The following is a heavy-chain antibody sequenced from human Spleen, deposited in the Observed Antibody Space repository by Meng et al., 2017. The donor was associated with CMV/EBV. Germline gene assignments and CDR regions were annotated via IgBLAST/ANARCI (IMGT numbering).Heavy chain of an antibody. CDR2: IKQDGSEK. Sequence: GESLKISCAASGFTFSRYWMTWVRQAPGKGLEWVANIKQDGSEKYYVDSVKGRFTISRDNAKNSLYLQMNSLRAEDTALYYCARDAHNDYGDYWGQGTLVTVSS. J-gene: IGHJ4*02. CDR1: GFTFSRYW. CDR3: ARDAHNDYGDY. D-gene: IGHD5-24*01. V-gene: IGHV3-7*01.